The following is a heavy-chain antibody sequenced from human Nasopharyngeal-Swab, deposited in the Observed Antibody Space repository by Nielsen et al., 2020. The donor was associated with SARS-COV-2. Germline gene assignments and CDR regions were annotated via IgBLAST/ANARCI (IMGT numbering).Heavy chain of an antibody. V-gene: IGHV4-39*07. Sequence: GSLRLSCTVSGGSVSLSQYYWGWIRQPPGKGLEWIGNIYYSGSTYYNPSLKSRVTISVDTSKNQFSLMLSSVTAADTAMYYCARIGCSGGSCYCDYWGQGTLVTVSS. CDR2: IYYSGST. J-gene: IGHJ4*02. CDR3: ARIGCSGGSCYCDY. D-gene: IGHD2-15*01. CDR1: GGSVSLSQYY.